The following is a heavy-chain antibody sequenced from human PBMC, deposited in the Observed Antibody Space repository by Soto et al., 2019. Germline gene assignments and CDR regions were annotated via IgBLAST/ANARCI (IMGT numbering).Heavy chain of an antibody. D-gene: IGHD4-4*01. J-gene: IGHJ4*02. CDR3: ATRTVTSFGVDY. CDR2: IYPGDSDT. CDR1: VYSFTSYW. Sequence: PGEYLKISCKCSVYSFTSYWIGWVRQMPGKGLEWVGIIYPGDSDTRYSPSFQGQVTISADKSISTAYLQWSSLKASDTAMYYCATRTVTSFGVDYWGQGTLVTVSS. V-gene: IGHV5-51*01.